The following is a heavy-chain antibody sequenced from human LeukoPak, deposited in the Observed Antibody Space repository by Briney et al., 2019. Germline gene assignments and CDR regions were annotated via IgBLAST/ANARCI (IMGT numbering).Heavy chain of an antibody. V-gene: IGHV3-23*01. J-gene: IGHJ4*02. D-gene: IGHD6-6*01. CDR3: AKRITSSSSGNDY. Sequence: GGSLRLSCAASGFNFANHAMSWVRQTPGKGLEWVSVISGSTGSTYYADSVKGRFTISRDNSKNTLYLQMNNLRVEDTAVYYCAKRITSSSSGNDYWGQGTLVTVSS. CDR1: GFNFANHA. CDR2: ISGSTGST.